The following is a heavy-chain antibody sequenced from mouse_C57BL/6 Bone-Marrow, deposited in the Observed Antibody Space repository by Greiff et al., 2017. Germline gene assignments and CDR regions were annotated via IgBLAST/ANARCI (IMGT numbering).Heavy chain of an antibody. V-gene: IGHV5-6*02. Sequence: EVKLEESGGDLVKPGGSLKLSCAASGFTFSSYGMSWVRQTPDKRLEWVATISSGGSYTYYPDSVKGRFTISRDNAKNTLYLQISSLKSEDTAMYYCEKHESFYWYFDVWGTGTTVTVSS. CDR2: ISSGGSYT. CDR1: GFTFSSYG. CDR3: EKHESFYWYFDV. D-gene: IGHD1-3*01. J-gene: IGHJ1*03.